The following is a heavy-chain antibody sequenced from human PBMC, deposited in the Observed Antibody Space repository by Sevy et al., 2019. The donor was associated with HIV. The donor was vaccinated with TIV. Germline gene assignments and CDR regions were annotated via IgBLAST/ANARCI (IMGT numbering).Heavy chain of an antibody. V-gene: IGHV1-24*01. CDR3: ATSPDYYDSSRDAFDI. CDR2: YDPEDGET. CDR1: GYSVSDLS. J-gene: IGHJ3*02. Sequence: ASVKVSCKVSGYSVSDLSIHWVRQAPGKGLEWMGGYDPEDGETIYAQKFQGRVTMTEYTSTDTAYMELSSLRSEDTAVYYCATSPDYYDSSRDAFDIWGQGTMVTVSS. D-gene: IGHD3-22*01.